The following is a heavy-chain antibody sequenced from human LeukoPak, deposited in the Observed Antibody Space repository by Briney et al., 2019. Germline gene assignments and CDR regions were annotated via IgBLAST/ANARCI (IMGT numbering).Heavy chain of an antibody. J-gene: IGHJ4*02. CDR1: GFTFSDYY. CDR3: TMDLTGHDDY. V-gene: IGHV3-11*04. CDR2: ISTSGTTI. D-gene: IGHD3-9*01. Sequence: GGSLRLSRAASGFTFSDYYMSWIRQAPGEGLEWISYISTSGTTIYYADSVKGRFTISRDNAKNTLYLQMDSLRAEDTAVYYCTMDLTGHDDYWGQGALVTVSS.